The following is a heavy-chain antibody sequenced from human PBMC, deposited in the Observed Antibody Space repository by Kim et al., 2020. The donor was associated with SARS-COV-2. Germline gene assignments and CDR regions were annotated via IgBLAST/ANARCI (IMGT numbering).Heavy chain of an antibody. CDR1: GFTFSSYG. CDR3: AKDFGAPSGSLWFGELPPGTGH. CDR2: ISYDGSNK. D-gene: IGHD3-10*01. J-gene: IGHJ4*02. Sequence: GGSLRLSCAASGFTFSSYGMHWVRQAPGKGLEWVAVISYDGSNKYYADSVKGRFTISRDNSKNTLYLQMNSLRAEDTAVYYCAKDFGAPSGSLWFGELPPGTGHWGQGTLVTVSS. V-gene: IGHV3-30*18.